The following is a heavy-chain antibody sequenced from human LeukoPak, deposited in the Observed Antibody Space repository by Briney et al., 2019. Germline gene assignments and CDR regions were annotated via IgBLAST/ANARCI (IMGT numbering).Heavy chain of an antibody. CDR3: ARDRAPKKYYYYGMDV. J-gene: IGHJ6*02. CDR2: IYYSGST. V-gene: IGHV4-59*01. Sequence: SETLSLTCTVSGGSISSYYWSWIRQPPGKGLEWIGYIYYSGSTNYNPSLKSRVTISVDTSKNQFSLKLSSVTAADTAVYYCARDRAPKKYYYYGMDVWGQGTTVTVSS. CDR1: GGSISSYY.